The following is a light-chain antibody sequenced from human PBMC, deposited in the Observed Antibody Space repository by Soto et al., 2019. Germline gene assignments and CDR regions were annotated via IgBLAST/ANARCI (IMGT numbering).Light chain of an antibody. CDR1: QSFSNW. CDR2: KAS. Sequence: DIQITKSPSTLSASVGATVTITCRASQSFSNWLAWYQQKTGKAPKFLIYKASTLESGVPSRFSGSGSGTEFNLTISSLQPDDLANYYCQQYNSYSWTFGQGTKVDIK. V-gene: IGKV1-5*03. CDR3: QQYNSYSWT. J-gene: IGKJ1*01.